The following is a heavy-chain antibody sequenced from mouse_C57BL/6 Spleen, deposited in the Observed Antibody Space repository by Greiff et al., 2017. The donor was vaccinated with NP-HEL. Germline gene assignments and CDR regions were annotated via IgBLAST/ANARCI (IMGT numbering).Heavy chain of an antibody. CDR1: GFNIKNTY. D-gene: IGHD1-1*01. J-gene: IGHJ4*01. CDR2: IDPANGNT. Sequence: EVKLQQSVAELVRPGASVKLSCTASGFNIKNTYMHWVKQRPEQGLEWIGRIDPANGNTKYAPKFQGKAPITADTSSNTAYLQLSSLTSEDTAIYYCARRASYGSSSYYYAMDYWGQGTSVTVSS. V-gene: IGHV14-3*01. CDR3: ARRASYGSSSYYYAMDY.